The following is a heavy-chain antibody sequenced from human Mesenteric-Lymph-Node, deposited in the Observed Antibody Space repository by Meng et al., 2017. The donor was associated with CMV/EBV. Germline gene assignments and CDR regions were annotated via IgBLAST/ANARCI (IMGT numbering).Heavy chain of an antibody. Sequence: ASVQVSCKASGYTFTGYYMHWVRQAPGQGLEWMGWINPNSGGTNYAQKFQGRVTMTRDTSISTAYMELSRLRSDDTAVYYCARGTLWWYWFDYWGQGTLVTVSS. CDR2: INPNSGGT. CDR1: GYTFTGYY. V-gene: IGHV1-2*02. CDR3: ARGTLWWYWFDY. D-gene: IGHD4-23*01. J-gene: IGHJ4*02.